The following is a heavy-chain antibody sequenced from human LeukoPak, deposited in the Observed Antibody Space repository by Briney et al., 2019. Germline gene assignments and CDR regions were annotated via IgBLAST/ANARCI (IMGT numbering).Heavy chain of an antibody. CDR2: MYYSGST. Sequence: SETLSLTCTVSGGSVSSTDYYWSWIRQPPGKGLEWIGYMYYSGSTYYNPSLKSRVTISVDTSKNQFSLKLSSVTAADTAVYYCARTYHYDSSGYYYIDYWGQGTLVTVSS. D-gene: IGHD3-22*01. CDR1: GGSVSSTDYY. CDR3: ARTYHYDSSGYYYIDY. V-gene: IGHV4-30-4*01. J-gene: IGHJ4*02.